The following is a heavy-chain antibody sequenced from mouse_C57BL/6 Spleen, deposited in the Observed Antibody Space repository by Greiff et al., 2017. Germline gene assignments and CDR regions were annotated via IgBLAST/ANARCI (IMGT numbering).Heavy chain of an antibody. Sequence: DVMLVESGGGLVKPGGSLKLSCAASGFTFSDYGMHWVRQAPEKGLEWVAYISSGSSTLYYADTVKGRFTISRDNAKNTLFLQMTSLRSEDTAMYYCAKFYAMDYWGQGTSVTVSS. V-gene: IGHV5-17*01. J-gene: IGHJ4*01. CDR3: AKFYAMDY. CDR2: ISSGSSTL. CDR1: GFTFSDYG.